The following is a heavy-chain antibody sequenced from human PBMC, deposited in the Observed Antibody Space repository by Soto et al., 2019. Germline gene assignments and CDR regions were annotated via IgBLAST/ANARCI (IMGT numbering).Heavy chain of an antibody. D-gene: IGHD3-16*02. CDR1: GFTFSNSA. V-gene: IGHV3-23*01. CDR2: IGRTNNT. J-gene: IGHJ4*02. CDR3: AKVDAYSYRPDH. Sequence: EVHLLESGGGLVQPGGSLRLSCAASGFTFSNSAMTWVRQALGKGPEWVSSIGRTNNTHYADAVKGRFAISRDNSQNPLYLQTNSLTAEDTAVYFCAKVDAYSYRPDHWGQGTLVTVSS.